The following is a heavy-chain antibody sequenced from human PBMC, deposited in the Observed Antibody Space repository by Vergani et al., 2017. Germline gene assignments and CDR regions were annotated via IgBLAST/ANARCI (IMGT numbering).Heavy chain of an antibody. J-gene: IGHJ6*02. D-gene: IGHD2-15*01. V-gene: IGHV5-51*01. CDR1: GYIFSNFW. Sequence: EVMLVQSGAEVKKPGESLKISCQAFGYIFSNFWIGWVRQRPGRGLEWMGIIYPGDSDTRYIPSFQGQVTISADKSISTAYLQWSSLKASDTAMYYCARHRGWGLVVVAATPWYYYYGMDVWGQGTTVTVSS. CDR3: ARHRGWGLVVVAATPWYYYYGMDV. CDR2: IYPGDSDT.